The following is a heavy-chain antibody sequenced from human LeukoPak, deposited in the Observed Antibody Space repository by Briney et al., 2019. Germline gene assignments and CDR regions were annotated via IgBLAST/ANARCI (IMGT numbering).Heavy chain of an antibody. D-gene: IGHD1-26*01. Sequence: GGSLRLSCAASGFTFSSYSMNWVRQAPGKGLEWVSSISSSSSYIYYADSVKGRFTISRDNAKDTLYLHMNSLTAEDTAVYYCARGAKWAYYFDYWGQGTLVTVSS. V-gene: IGHV3-21*01. CDR1: GFTFSSYS. CDR3: ARGAKWAYYFDY. J-gene: IGHJ4*02. CDR2: ISSSSSYI.